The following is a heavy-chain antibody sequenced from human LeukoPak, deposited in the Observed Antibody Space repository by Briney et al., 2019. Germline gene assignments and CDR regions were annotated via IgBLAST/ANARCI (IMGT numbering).Heavy chain of an antibody. D-gene: IGHD7-27*01. V-gene: IGHV4-30-4*08. Sequence: PSQTLSLTCTVSGGSISSGDYYWSWIRQPPGKGLEWFGYIYYSGSTYYNPSLKSRVTISVDTSKNQFSLKLSSVTAADTAVYYCARSTQTGDPNFDYWGQGTLVTVSS. J-gene: IGHJ4*02. CDR3: ARSTQTGDPNFDY. CDR1: GGSISSGDYY. CDR2: IYYSGST.